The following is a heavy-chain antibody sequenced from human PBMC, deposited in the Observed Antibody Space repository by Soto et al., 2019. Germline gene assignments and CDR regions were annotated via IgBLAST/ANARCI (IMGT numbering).Heavy chain of an antibody. J-gene: IGHJ6*03. V-gene: IGHV3-74*01. CDR3: ARGNYYGSGSYLMDYYYYYMDV. D-gene: IGHD3-10*01. Sequence: EVQLVESGGGLVQPGGSLRLSCAASGFTFSSYWMHWVRQAPGKGLVWVSRINSDGSSTSYADSVKGRFTISRDNAKNTLCLQMNSLRAEDTAVYYCARGNYYGSGSYLMDYYYYYMDVWGKGTTVTVSS. CDR2: INSDGSST. CDR1: GFTFSSYW.